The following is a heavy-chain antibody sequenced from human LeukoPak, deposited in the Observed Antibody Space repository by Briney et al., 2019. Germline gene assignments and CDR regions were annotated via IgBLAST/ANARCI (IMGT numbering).Heavy chain of an antibody. CDR2: ITSDGSST. Sequence: GGSLRLSCAASGFTFSSYWMHWVRQAPGKGLVWVSRITSDGSSTTYADSVKGRFTISRDNSKNTLYLQMNSLRAEDTAVYYCAKEGFDSWGQGTLVTVSS. V-gene: IGHV3-74*01. J-gene: IGHJ4*02. CDR3: AKEGFDS. CDR1: GFTFSSYW.